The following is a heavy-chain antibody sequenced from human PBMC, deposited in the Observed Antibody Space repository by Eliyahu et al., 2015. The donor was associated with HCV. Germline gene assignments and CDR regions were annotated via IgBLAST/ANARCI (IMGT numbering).Heavy chain of an antibody. D-gene: IGHD3-22*01. V-gene: IGHV4-59*08. J-gene: IGHJ4*02. CDR1: GDSISIYY. Sequence: QVQLQESGPGLVKPSETLSLTCTVSGDSISIYYWSWIRQPPGKGLEWIGDIYYSGSTNYNPSLKSGVTISVDTSKNQFSLRLSSVTAADTAVYYCARMRYYYDRSGYYYGSFDYWGQGTLVTVSS. CDR3: ARMRYYYDRSGYYYGSFDY. CDR2: IYYSGST.